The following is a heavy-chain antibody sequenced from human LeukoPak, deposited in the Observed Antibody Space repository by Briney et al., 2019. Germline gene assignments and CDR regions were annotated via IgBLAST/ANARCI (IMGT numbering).Heavy chain of an antibody. CDR3: ARTRWELPSRFDY. Sequence: ASVKVSCKTSGYIFTNYGISWVRQAPGEGLEWMGWISAYNGKTNSPQRLQGRVTMTTDTSTNSAYMELRNLRPDDTAVYYCARTRWELPSRFDYWGQGTLVTVSS. J-gene: IGHJ4*02. D-gene: IGHD1-26*01. CDR2: ISAYNGKT. CDR1: GYIFTNYG. V-gene: IGHV1-18*01.